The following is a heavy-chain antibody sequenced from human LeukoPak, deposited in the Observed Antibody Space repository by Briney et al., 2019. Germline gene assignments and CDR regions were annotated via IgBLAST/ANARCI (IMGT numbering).Heavy chain of an antibody. V-gene: IGHV3-23*01. CDR2: MSGGGGST. CDR3: ARDNDGNFDY. Sequence: PGGSLRLSCAASGFTFSSYGMSWVRQAPGKGLEWVSAMSGGGGSTFYADSVKGRFTISRDNAKNSLYLQMNSLRAEDTAVYYCARDNDGNFDYWGQGTLVTVSS. J-gene: IGHJ4*02. D-gene: IGHD1-1*01. CDR1: GFTFSSYG.